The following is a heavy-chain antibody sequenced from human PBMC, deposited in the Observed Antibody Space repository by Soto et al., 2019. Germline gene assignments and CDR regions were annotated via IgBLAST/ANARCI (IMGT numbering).Heavy chain of an antibody. CDR3: ARDRASDRY. J-gene: IGHJ4*02. CDR1: GFTFEAFW. Sequence: VQVVESGGALVQPGGSLRLSCTVSGFTFEAFWMSWVRQAPGKGLQWVAIIDQGGSDKKYVDSVRGRFTISRDNAQNSLYLQMNSLRVEDTGVYYCARDRASDRYWGQGTLVTVSS. CDR2: IDQGGSDK. V-gene: IGHV3-7*04.